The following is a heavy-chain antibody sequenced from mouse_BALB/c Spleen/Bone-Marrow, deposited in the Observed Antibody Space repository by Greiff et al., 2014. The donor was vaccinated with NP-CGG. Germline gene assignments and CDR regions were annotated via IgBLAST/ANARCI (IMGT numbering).Heavy chain of an antibody. Sequence: QVQLQQPGSVLVRPGASVKLSRKASGYTFTNSWIHWAKQRPGQGLEWIGEIHPNSGNTNFNEKFKVKATLTVDTSSSTAYVDLSSLTAEDSAVYYCARHHRYAYYFDYWGQGTTLTVSS. J-gene: IGHJ2*01. D-gene: IGHD2-14*01. CDR2: IHPNSGNT. CDR1: GYTFTNSW. CDR3: ARHHRYAYYFDY. V-gene: IGHV1S130*01.